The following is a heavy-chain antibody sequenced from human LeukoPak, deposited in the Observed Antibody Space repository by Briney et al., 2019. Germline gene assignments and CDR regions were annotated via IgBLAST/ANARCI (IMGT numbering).Heavy chain of an antibody. CDR3: GRLPTLQNQAKHTSWDAFDI. Sequence: PGGSLRLSCMGSGFNFNGYNMTWVRQAAGKGLEWIAYISISGDIRDYTGSVRGRFTISRDNAKNSLYLQMSSLRVDDTAVYYCGRLPTLQNQAKHTSWDAFDIWGRGTMITVSA. CDR2: ISISGDIR. CDR1: GFNFNGYN. D-gene: IGHD1-14*01. V-gene: IGHV3-48*01. J-gene: IGHJ3*02.